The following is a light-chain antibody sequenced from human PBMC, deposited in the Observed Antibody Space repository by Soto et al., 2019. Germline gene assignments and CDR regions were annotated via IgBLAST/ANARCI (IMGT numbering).Light chain of an antibody. J-gene: IGKJ5*01. Sequence: EIVLTQSPATLSLSPGERATLSCRASQSVSSYLAWYQQKPGQAPRLLIYDASNRVTGIPARFSGSGSGTDFTLTISSLEPEDFAVYYCQQRSNWLPITFGQGTRLEIK. CDR1: QSVSSY. CDR2: DAS. V-gene: IGKV3-11*01. CDR3: QQRSNWLPIT.